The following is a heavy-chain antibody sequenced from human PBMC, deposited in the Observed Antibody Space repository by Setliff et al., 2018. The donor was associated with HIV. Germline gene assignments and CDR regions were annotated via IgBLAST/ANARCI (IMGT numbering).Heavy chain of an antibody. D-gene: IGHD6-13*01. J-gene: IGHJ5*02. CDR1: GSSISSNYY. Sequence: SETMSLTCTVSGSSISSNYYWAWIRQAPGKGLEWIGCIDASANTYYIPSLKSRATISIDTSKNQLSLKLRSVTAADTAVYYCARIGSGWSVGWFDPWGQGTLVTVSS. V-gene: IGHV4-38-2*02. CDR2: IDASANT. CDR3: ARIGSGWSVGWFDP.